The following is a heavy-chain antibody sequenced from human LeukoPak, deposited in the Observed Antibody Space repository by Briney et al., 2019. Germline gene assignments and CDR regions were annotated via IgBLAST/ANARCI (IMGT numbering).Heavy chain of an antibody. Sequence: GGSLRLSCAASGFTLDDYAMHWVRQAPGKGLEWVLGISRNSGSIGYADSVKGRFTISRDNAKNSLYLQMNSLRAEDMALYYCAKGASWMATNSAGAFEIWGQGTMVTVSS. CDR3: AKGASWMATNSAGAFEI. CDR2: ISRNSGSI. D-gene: IGHD5-24*01. V-gene: IGHV3-9*03. J-gene: IGHJ3*02. CDR1: GFTLDDYA.